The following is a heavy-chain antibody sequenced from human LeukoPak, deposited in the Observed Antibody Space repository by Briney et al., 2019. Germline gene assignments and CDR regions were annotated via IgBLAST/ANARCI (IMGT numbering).Heavy chain of an antibody. V-gene: IGHV4-39*01. CDR2: ISYVGQT. CDR3: ARLVYSDPNYFDY. J-gene: IGHJ4*02. Sequence: SETLSLSCTVSGGSIDNSNGYFWVWLRQPPGKVLEWIGSISYVGQTFYNSSLESRVTLSVDRSRNQFSLRLRSVPAADTAVFYCARLVYSDPNYFDYWGQGSLVSVSS. CDR1: GGSIDNSNGYF. D-gene: IGHD1-26*01.